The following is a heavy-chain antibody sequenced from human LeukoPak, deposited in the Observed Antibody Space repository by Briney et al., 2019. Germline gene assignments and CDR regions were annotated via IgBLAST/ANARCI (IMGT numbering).Heavy chain of an antibody. CDR1: GFTFSSYT. V-gene: IGHV3-64D*06. D-gene: IGHD3-10*01. CDR3: AKPLEDGSGSPKDRPDWFDP. CDR2: ITSNGGSA. J-gene: IGHJ5*02. Sequence: SGGSLRLSCSASGFTFSSYTIHWVRQAPGKGLEFVSAITSNGGSAYYADSVKGRFTISRDNSKNTVYLQMSSLRAEDTAVYYCAKPLEDGSGSPKDRPDWFDPWGQGTLVTVSS.